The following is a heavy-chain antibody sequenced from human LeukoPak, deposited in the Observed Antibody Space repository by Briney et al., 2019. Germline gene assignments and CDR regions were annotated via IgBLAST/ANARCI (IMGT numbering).Heavy chain of an antibody. D-gene: IGHD3-10*01. CDR1: GGTFNTYA. Sequence: GSSVNVSCKASGGTFNTYAINWVRQAPGQGLEWMGGITPVFGAANYAQKFQDRVTITADESTSTAYMDLSSLRSEDTAVYYCARVSRTTMVRGVIAFDYWGQGTLVTVSS. V-gene: IGHV1-69*01. J-gene: IGHJ4*02. CDR2: ITPVFGAA. CDR3: ARVSRTTMVRGVIAFDY.